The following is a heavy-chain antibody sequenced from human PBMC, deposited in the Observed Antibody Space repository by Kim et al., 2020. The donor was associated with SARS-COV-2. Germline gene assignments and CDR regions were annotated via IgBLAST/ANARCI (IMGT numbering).Heavy chain of an antibody. CDR2: INNDGSDT. D-gene: IGHD6-13*01. CDR1: GFPFSIYW. V-gene: IGHV3-74*01. Sequence: GGSLRLSCAASGFPFSIYWIHWVRQAPGKGLVWVSRINNDGSDTTYADSVKGRLTISRDNAKNTLYLQINSLRAEDTAVYYCAREDYTNSWYSDYWGQGTLVTVSS. J-gene: IGHJ4*02. CDR3: AREDYTNSWYSDY.